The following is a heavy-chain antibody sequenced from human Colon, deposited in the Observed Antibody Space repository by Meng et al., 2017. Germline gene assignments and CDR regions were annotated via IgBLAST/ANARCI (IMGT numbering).Heavy chain of an antibody. CDR2: TYYRSKYYN. V-gene: IGHV6-1*01. CDR3: ARDWGDVRGGFDF. CDR1: GDSVSSNSAA. J-gene: IGHJ4*02. D-gene: IGHD3-10*02. Sequence: QVQMQQSGPGLVTPSQTLSPTCAISGDSVSSNSAAWNWIRQSPSRGLEWLGRTYYRSKYYNDYALSVKSRITINPDTSKNQFSLQLNSVTPEDTAIYYCARDWGDVRGGFDFWGQGTLVTVSS.